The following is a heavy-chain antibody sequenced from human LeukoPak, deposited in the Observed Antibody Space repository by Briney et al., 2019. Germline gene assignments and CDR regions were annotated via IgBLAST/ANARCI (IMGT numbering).Heavy chain of an antibody. J-gene: IGHJ4*02. D-gene: IGHD3-3*01. CDR1: GYTFTGYY. CDR2: FDTEDGET. V-gene: IGHV1-24*01. CDR3: ATGPPRITIFGVVIKGNYFDY. Sequence: GASVKVSCRASGYTFTGYYMHWVRQAPGKGLEWMGGFDTEDGETIYAQKFQGRVTVTEDTSTDTAYMQLSSLRSEDTAVYYCATGPPRITIFGVVIKGNYFDYWGQGTLVTVSS.